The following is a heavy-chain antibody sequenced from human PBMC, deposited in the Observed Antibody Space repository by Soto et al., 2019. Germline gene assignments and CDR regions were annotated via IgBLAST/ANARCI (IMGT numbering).Heavy chain of an antibody. J-gene: IGHJ6*02. CDR3: ARDRNGSGSYLYGMDV. D-gene: IGHD3-10*01. Sequence: QVQLQESGPGLVKPSQTLSLTCTVSGGSISSGGYYWSWIRQHPGKGLEWIGYIYYSGSTYYNPSLKSRVTTAVDTSKNQFSLKLSSVTAADTAVYYCARDRNGSGSYLYGMDVWGQGTTVTVSS. CDR1: GGSISSGGYY. CDR2: IYYSGST. V-gene: IGHV4-31*03.